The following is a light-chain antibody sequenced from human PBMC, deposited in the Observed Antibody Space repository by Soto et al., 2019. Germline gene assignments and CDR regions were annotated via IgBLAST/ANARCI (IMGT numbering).Light chain of an antibody. CDR2: DVS. Sequence: EIVMTQSPATLSVSPGERATLSCRASQSISTSLAWYQQKPGQAPRLLIYDVSTRATGVPGRFSGGGSGTEFTLTISGPQSEDFAVYYCQQYNNWPPLTFGGGTKLEIK. CDR3: QQYNNWPPLT. J-gene: IGKJ4*01. CDR1: QSISTS. V-gene: IGKV3-15*01.